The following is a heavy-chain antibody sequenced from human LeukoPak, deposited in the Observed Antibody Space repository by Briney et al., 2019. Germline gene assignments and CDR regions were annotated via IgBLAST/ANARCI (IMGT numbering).Heavy chain of an antibody. Sequence: PSETLSLTCSVSGDSATSYYWSWVRQPPGKGLEWIGYVSYDGTTNYTPSLRSRVIMAVDTAKNHISLRLTSLSAADTAVYYCARLDCTGDGCYNHWGQGILVTVSS. J-gene: IGHJ4*02. CDR1: GDSATSYY. CDR2: VSYDGTT. D-gene: IGHD2-8*02. V-gene: IGHV4-59*08. CDR3: ARLDCTGDGCYNH.